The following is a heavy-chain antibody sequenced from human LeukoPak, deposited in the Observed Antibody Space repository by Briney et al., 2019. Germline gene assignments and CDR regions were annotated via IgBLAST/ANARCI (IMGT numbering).Heavy chain of an antibody. CDR3: ARVHDWLTYYFDY. J-gene: IGHJ4*02. Sequence: GWSLRLSCAASGFTFSSYWMSWVRQAPGKGLEWVSSISSSSSYIYYADSVKGRFTISRDNAKNSLYLQMNSLRAEDTAVYYCARVHDWLTYYFDYWGQGTLVTVSS. V-gene: IGHV3-21*01. CDR2: ISSSSSYI. CDR1: GFTFSSYW. D-gene: IGHD3-9*01.